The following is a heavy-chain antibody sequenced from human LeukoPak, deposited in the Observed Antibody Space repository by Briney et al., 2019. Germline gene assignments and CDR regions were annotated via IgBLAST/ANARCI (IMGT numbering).Heavy chain of an antibody. J-gene: IGHJ4*02. Sequence: PSETLSLTCTVSGGSISSYYWSWIRQPPGKGLEWIGYIYYSGSTNYNPSLKSRVTISVDTSKNQFSLELSSVTAADTAVYYCARWGSITTARFDHWGQGTLVTVSS. V-gene: IGHV4-59*01. D-gene: IGHD3-16*01. CDR3: ARWGSITTARFDH. CDR2: IYYSGST. CDR1: GGSISSYY.